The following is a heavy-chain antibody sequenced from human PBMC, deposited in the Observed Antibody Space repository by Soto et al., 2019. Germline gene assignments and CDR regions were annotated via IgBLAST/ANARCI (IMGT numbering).Heavy chain of an antibody. CDR3: ARAQSGAGNWGSYRYPVDY. V-gene: IGHV3-64*01. D-gene: IGHD3-16*02. CDR2: ISSNGGST. J-gene: IGHJ4*02. Sequence: EVQLVESGGGLVQPGGSLRLSCAASGFTFSSYAMHWVRQAPGKGLEYVSAISSNGGSTYYANSVKGRFTISRDNSKNPLYLQMGSLGGEDMAVYYLARAQSGAGNWGSYRYPVDYWGQGTLVTVSS. CDR1: GFTFSSYA.